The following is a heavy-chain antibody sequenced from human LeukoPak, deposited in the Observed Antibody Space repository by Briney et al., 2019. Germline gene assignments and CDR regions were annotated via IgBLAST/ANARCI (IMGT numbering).Heavy chain of an antibody. CDR1: GGSIISYY. CDR2: IYSSGST. J-gene: IGHJ4*02. V-gene: IGHV4-59*01. CDR3: ARGISYDSSGYLDY. Sequence: SETLSLTCTVSGGSIISYYWSWIRQPPGKGLEWIGYIYSSGSTNYNPSLKSRVTISVDTSKNQVSLKLSSVTAADTAVYYCARGISYDSSGYLDYWGQGTLVTVSS. D-gene: IGHD3-22*01.